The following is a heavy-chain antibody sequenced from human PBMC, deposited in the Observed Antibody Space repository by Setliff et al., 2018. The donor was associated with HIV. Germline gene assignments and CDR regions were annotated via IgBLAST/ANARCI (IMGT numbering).Heavy chain of an antibody. D-gene: IGHD3-10*01. V-gene: IGHV1-69*10. CDR2: FIPVLDIT. CDR1: GGTSNKYA. CDR3: AGPRGDEAFDI. J-gene: IGHJ3*02. Sequence: SVKVSCKASGGTSNKYAINWVRQASGQGLEWMGQFIPVLDITNYAQKFQGRVTITAGASSSTMYMELSGLRSGDTAVYYCAGPRGDEAFDIWGQGTMVTVSS.